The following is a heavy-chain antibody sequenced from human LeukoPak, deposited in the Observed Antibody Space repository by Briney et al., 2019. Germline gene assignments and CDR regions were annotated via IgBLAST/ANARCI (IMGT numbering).Heavy chain of an antibody. CDR3: ARATPYYDILTGCYPGWFDP. J-gene: IGHJ5*02. CDR2: IYPGDSDT. CDR1: GYSFTSYW. V-gene: IGHV5-51*01. Sequence: GESLKISCKGSGYSFTSYWIGWVRQMPGKGLEWMGIIYPGDSDTRYSPSFQGQVTISADKSISTAYLQWSSLKASDTAMYYCARATPYYDILTGCYPGWFDPWGQGTLVTVSS. D-gene: IGHD3-9*01.